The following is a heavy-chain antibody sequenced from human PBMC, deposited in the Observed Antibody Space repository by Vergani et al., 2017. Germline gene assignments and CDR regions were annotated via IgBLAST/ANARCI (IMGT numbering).Heavy chain of an antibody. CDR3: ARRLGPAAARNNWFDP. J-gene: IGHJ5*02. CDR1: GYSFTSYW. V-gene: IGHV5-51*03. Sequence: EVQLVQSGAEVKKPGESLKISCKGSGYSFTSYWNGWVRQMPGKGLEWMGIIYPGDSDTRYSPSFQGQVTISADKSISTTYLQWSSLKAADTAMYYWARRLGPAAARNNWFDPWGQGTLVTVSS. CDR2: IYPGDSDT. D-gene: IGHD2-2*01.